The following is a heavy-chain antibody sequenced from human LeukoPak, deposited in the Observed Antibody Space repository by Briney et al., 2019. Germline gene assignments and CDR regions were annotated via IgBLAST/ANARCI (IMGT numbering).Heavy chain of an antibody. Sequence: GASVKVSCKASGYTFTGYYMHWVRQAPGQGLEWMGWINPNSGGTNYAQKFQGRVTMTRDTSISTAYMELSRLRSDDTAVYYCARVPPYTAAGTFYFDYWGQGTQVTVSS. CDR3: ARVPPYTAAGTFYFDY. D-gene: IGHD6-13*01. CDR1: GYTFTGYY. J-gene: IGHJ4*02. CDR2: INPNSGGT. V-gene: IGHV1-2*02.